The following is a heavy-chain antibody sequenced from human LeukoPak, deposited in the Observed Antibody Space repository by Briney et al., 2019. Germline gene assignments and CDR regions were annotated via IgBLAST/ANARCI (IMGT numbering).Heavy chain of an antibody. D-gene: IGHD1-1*01. Sequence: GGSLRLSCAASEFTFNNYAMSWVRQAPGKGLEWVSTISGSGVSTYYADSVKGRFTISRDNSKNTLYLQMNSLRAEDTAVYYCAKDRERTRHYYYYMDVWGKGTTVTISS. V-gene: IGHV3-23*01. J-gene: IGHJ6*03. CDR2: ISGSGVST. CDR3: AKDRERTRHYYYYMDV. CDR1: EFTFNNYA.